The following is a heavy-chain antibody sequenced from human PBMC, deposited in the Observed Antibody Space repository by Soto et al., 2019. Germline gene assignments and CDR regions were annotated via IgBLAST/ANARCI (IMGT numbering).Heavy chain of an antibody. CDR1: GVSISGSSDY. Sequence: SETLSLTCSVSGVSISGSSDYWGWIRQPPGKGLEWIGSIYYSGSTYYNPSLKSRVTISVDTSKNQFSLKLSSVTAADTAVYYCARSIWFGELSWYNWFDPWGQGTLVTVSS. CDR3: ARSIWFGELSWYNWFDP. V-gene: IGHV4-39*01. CDR2: IYYSGST. J-gene: IGHJ5*02. D-gene: IGHD3-10*01.